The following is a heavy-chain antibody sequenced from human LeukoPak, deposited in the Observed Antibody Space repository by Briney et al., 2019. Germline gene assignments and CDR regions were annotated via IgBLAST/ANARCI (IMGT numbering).Heavy chain of an antibody. CDR1: GYTFTSYG. D-gene: IGHD3-10*01. V-gene: IGHV1-18*01. CDR2: SSVYNGNT. CDR3: ARDPRWFGELRDGTSFDY. J-gene: IGHJ4*02. Sequence: GASVKVSCQASGYTFTSYGISWVRQAPGRGLEWMGWSSVYNGNTKYEQRLQGRVTMTTDTSTNTAYMELRNLRSDDTAVYYCARDPRWFGELRDGTSFDYWGQGTLVTVSS.